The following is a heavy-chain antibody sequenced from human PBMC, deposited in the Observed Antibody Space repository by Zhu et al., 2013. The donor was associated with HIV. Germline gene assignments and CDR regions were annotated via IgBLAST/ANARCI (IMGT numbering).Heavy chain of an antibody. D-gene: IGHD2-2*01. CDR1: GFTFSSYG. V-gene: IGHV3-30*03. Sequence: VQLVESGGGVVQPGRSLRLSCAASGFTFSSYGMHWVRQAPGKGLEWVAVISYDGSNKYYADSVKGRFTISRDNSKNTLYLQMNSLRAEDTAVYYCARDGGLVPAAMFDVGWFDPWGQGTLVTVSS. CDR2: ISYDGSNK. CDR3: ARDGGLVPAAMFDVGWFDP. J-gene: IGHJ5*02.